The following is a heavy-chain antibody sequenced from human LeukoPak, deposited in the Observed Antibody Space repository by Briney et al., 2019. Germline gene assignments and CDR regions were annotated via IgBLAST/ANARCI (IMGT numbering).Heavy chain of an antibody. CDR2: IYYSGST. J-gene: IGHJ5*02. V-gene: IGHV4-59*01. CDR1: GGSISSYY. D-gene: IGHD2-21*02. CDR3: AAYTYCGSDCYSSWFDP. Sequence: SETLSLTCTVSGGSISSYYWSWIRQPPGKGLEWIGYIYYSGSTNYNPSLKSRVTISVDTSKNQFSLKLSSVTAADTAVYYCAAYTYCGSDCYSSWFDPWGQGTLVTVSS.